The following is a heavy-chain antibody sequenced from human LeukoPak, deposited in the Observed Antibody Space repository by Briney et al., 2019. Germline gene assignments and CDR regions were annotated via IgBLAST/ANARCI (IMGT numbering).Heavy chain of an antibody. D-gene: IGHD2-15*01. Sequence: GGSLRLSCAASGFTFSSYSMNWVRQAQGKGLEWVSSISSSSSYIYYADSVKGRFTISRDNAKNSLYLQMNSLRAEDTAVYYCARRMVVAADFDYWGQGTLVTVSS. V-gene: IGHV3-21*01. CDR3: ARRMVVAADFDY. CDR2: ISSSSSYI. J-gene: IGHJ4*02. CDR1: GFTFSSYS.